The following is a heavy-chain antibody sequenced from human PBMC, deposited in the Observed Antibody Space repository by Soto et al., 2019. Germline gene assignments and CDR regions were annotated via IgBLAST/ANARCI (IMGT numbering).Heavy chain of an antibody. V-gene: IGHV1-2*02. D-gene: IGHD2-2*01. CDR1: GYQFTGSY. Sequence: QVRLVQSGADVQRPGASMNISCQASGYQFTGSYLHWVRRAPGHGLQWMGMINPDTGSTTYAETFQERVPMTTDKSAGTVFLGLGRLTSDDTATYSCARQYCSGTSCYWYFDFWGQGTFVSVSS. CDR2: INPDTGST. CDR3: ARQYCSGTSCYWYFDF. J-gene: IGHJ4*02.